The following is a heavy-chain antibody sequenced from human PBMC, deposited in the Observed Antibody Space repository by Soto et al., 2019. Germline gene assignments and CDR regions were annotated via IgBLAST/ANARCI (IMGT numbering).Heavy chain of an antibody. CDR2: ISSGSGTI. J-gene: IGHJ6*02. D-gene: IGHD3-3*01. CDR1: GFTFSSYS. Sequence: GGSLRLSCAASGFTFSSYSMNWVRQAPGKGPEWVSYISSGSGTIYYADSVKGRFTISRHNAKNSLYLQMNSLRDEDTAVYYCAKGSPYYDFWSGYYGDYYYGMDVWGQGTTVTVSS. V-gene: IGHV3-48*02. CDR3: AKGSPYYDFWSGYYGDYYYGMDV.